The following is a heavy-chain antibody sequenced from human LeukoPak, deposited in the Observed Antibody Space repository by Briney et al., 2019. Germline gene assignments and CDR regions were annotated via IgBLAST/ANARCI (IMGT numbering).Heavy chain of an antibody. CDR1: GFTFSSYS. D-gene: IGHD2-2*01. Sequence: GGSLRLSCAASGFTFSSYSMNWVRQAPGKGLEWVSSISSSSSYIYYADSVKGRFTISRDNAKNSLYLQMNSLRAEDTAVYYCARDPVGDCGRTSCDNWFDPWGQGTLVTVSS. V-gene: IGHV3-21*01. CDR3: ARDPVGDCGRTSCDNWFDP. CDR2: ISSSSSYI. J-gene: IGHJ5*02.